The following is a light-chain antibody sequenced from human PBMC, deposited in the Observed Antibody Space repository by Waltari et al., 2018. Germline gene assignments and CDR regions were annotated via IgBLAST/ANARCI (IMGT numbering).Light chain of an antibody. CDR2: RNN. J-gene: IGLJ3*02. V-gene: IGLV1-47*01. Sequence: QSVLSQPPSASGTPGQRVTISCSGSSSNIGRNSVYWYQQLPGTAPKLLIYRNNHRPPGVPARCSGSKSGTSASRAISGLQSEDEADYYCAAWDDSLSGGVFGGGTKLTVL. CDR3: AAWDDSLSGGV. CDR1: SSNIGRNS.